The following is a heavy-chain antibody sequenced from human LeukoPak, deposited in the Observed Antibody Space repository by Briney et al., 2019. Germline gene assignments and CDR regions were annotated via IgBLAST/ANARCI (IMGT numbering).Heavy chain of an antibody. D-gene: IGHD2-15*01. V-gene: IGHV3-30-3*01. J-gene: IGHJ4*02. CDR3: ARDMSGYCSGGRCYNMGYFDY. CDR2: ISYDGSNK. CDR1: GFTFSSYA. Sequence: PGKSLRLSCAASGFTFSSYAMHWVRQAPGKGLEWVAVISYDGSNKYYADSVKGRFTISRDSSKNTLYVQMNSLRAEDTAVYNCARDMSGYCSGGRCYNMGYFDYWGQGTLVTVSS.